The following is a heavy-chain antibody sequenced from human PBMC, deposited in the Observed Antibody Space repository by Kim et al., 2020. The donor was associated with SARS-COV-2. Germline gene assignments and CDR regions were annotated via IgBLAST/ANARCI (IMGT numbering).Heavy chain of an antibody. CDR1: GFTFSSYA. CDR3: AKNKGLVPTPYYFDY. Sequence: GGSLRRSCAASGFTFSSYAMSWVRQAPGKGLEWVSAISGSGGSTYYADSVKGRFTISGDNSKNTLYLQMNSLRAEDTAVYYCAKNKGLVPTPYYFDYWGQGTLVTVSS. V-gene: IGHV3-23*01. J-gene: IGHJ4*02. CDR2: ISGSGGST.